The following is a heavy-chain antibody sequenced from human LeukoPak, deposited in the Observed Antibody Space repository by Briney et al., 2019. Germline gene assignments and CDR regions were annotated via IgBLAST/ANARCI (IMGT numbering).Heavy chain of an antibody. Sequence: SETLSLTCAVYGGSFSGYYWSWIRQPPGKGLEWIGEINHSGSTNYNPSLKSRVTISVDTSKNQFSLKLSSVTAADTAVYYCARARFVVVVAAHFDHWGQGTLVTVSS. CDR3: ARARFVVVVAAHFDH. CDR2: INHSGST. CDR1: GGSFSGYY. J-gene: IGHJ4*02. D-gene: IGHD2-15*01. V-gene: IGHV4-34*01.